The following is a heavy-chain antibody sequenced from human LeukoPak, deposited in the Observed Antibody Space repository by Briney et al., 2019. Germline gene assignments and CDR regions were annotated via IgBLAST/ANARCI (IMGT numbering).Heavy chain of an antibody. CDR2: IYPGDSDN. J-gene: IGHJ5*02. CDR3: ARLRAARPPWFDP. D-gene: IGHD6-6*01. V-gene: IGHV5-51*01. CDR1: GYSFTSYW. Sequence: GESLKISCKGSGYSFTSYWIGWVRQMPGKGVEWMGIIYPGDSDNRYSPSFEGQVTISADKSISTAYLQWSSLKASDTAMYYCARLRAARPPWFDPWGQGTLVTVSS.